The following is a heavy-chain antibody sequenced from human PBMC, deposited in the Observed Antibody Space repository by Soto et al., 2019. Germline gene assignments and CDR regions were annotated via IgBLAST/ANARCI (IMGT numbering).Heavy chain of an antibody. J-gene: IGHJ4*02. CDR2: VKSEAEGGTT. CDR3: TTRGGH. V-gene: IGHV3-15*06. Sequence: EVQLVESGGGLVKPGGSLRLSCAASGFSFSDAWMSWVRQAPGKGLEWVGRVKSEAEGGTTNYAAAVNGRFFVSRDDLPNKLYLEMNDLTIEDSGVYFCTTRGGHWGQGALVTVSA. CDR1: GFSFSDAW.